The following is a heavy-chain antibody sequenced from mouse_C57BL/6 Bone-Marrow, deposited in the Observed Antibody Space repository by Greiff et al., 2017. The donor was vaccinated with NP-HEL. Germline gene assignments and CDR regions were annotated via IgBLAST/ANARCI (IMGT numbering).Heavy chain of an antibody. V-gene: IGHV5-17*01. CDR1: GFTFSDYG. CDR2: IGSGSSTI. D-gene: IGHD1-1*01. J-gene: IGHJ3*01. CDR3: ARDYGSSYGFAY. Sequence: EVMLVESGGGLVKPGGSLKLSCAASGFTFSDYGMHWVRQAPEKGLEWVAYIGSGSSTIYYADTVKGRFTISRDNAKNTLFLQMTSLRSEDTAMYYCARDYGSSYGFAYWGQGTLVTVSA.